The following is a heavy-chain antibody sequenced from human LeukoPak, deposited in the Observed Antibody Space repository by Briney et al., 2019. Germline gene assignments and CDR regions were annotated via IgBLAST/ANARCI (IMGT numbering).Heavy chain of an antibody. CDR3: ARVGSSSSLGFDY. J-gene: IGHJ4*02. CDR1: GFTFRSYG. D-gene: IGHD6-6*01. V-gene: IGHV3-33*01. Sequence: GGSLRLSCAASGFTFRSYGMHWVRQAPGKGLEWVAVIWYDGSNKYCADSVKGRFTISRDNSKNTLYLEMSSLRAEDTAVYYCARVGSSSSLGFDYWGQGTLVTVSS. CDR2: IWYDGSNK.